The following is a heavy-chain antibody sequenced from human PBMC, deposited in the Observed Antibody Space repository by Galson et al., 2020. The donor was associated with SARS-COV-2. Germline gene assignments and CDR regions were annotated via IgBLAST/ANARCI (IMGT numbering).Heavy chain of an antibody. Sequence: ASETLSLTCTVSGDSISITSYYWGWIRQPPGQGLEWIGSKSYSANSYYNPSLKSRVTMSIDTSKNQFSLKLTSLTAADTAVYYCARDGAYGAEYFQHWGQGTLVTVSS. CDR1: GDSISITSYY. CDR3: ARDGAYGAEYFQH. J-gene: IGHJ1*01. V-gene: IGHV4-39*07. D-gene: IGHD4-17*01. CDR2: KSYSANS.